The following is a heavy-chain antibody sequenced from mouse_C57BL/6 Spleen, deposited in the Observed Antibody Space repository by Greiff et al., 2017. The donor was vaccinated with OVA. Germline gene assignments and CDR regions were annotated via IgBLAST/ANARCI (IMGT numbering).Heavy chain of an antibody. CDR2: IDPSDSYT. CDR1: GYTFTSYW. Sequence: QVQLQQPGAELVRPGTSVKLSCKASGYTFTSYWMHWVKQRPGQGLEWIGVIDPSDSYTNYNQKFKGKATLTVDTSSSTAYMQLSSLTSEDSAVYYCARSRYSHYEATMDYWGQGTSVTVSS. V-gene: IGHV1-59*01. J-gene: IGHJ4*01. D-gene: IGHD2-5*01. CDR3: ARSRYSHYEATMDY.